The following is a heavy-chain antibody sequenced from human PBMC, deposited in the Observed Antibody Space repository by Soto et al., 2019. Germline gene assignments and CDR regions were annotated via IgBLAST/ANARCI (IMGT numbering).Heavy chain of an antibody. D-gene: IGHD1-26*01. V-gene: IGHV3-11*01. CDR2: ISSSGSII. CDR1: GFTFSDYY. CDR3: AKKQGVELVPLATVDWFDP. Sequence: AGGSLRLSCAASGFTFSDYYMSWIRQAPGKGLEWVSYISSSGSIIYYADSVKGRFTISRDNAKNSLYLQMNSLRAEDTAVYHCAKKQGVELVPLATVDWFDPWGQGSVVTVSS. J-gene: IGHJ5*02.